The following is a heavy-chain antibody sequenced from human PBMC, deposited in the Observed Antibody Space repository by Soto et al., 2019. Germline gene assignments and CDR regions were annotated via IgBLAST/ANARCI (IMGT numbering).Heavy chain of an antibody. CDR3: AKAGHSSSWYRNFDY. Sequence: GGSLRLSCAASGFTFSSYAMSWVRQAPGKGLEWVSAISGSGGSTYYADSVKGRFTISRDNSKNTLYLQMNSLRAEDTAVYYCAKAGHSSSWYRNFDYWGQGTLVTLAS. CDR1: GFTFSSYA. J-gene: IGHJ4*02. D-gene: IGHD6-13*01. V-gene: IGHV3-23*01. CDR2: ISGSGGST.